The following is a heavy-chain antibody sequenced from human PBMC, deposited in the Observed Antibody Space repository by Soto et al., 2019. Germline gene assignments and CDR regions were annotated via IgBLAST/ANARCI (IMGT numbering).Heavy chain of an antibody. CDR3: AREGYAYGLEF. CDR1: GLSVSDKY. Sequence: EVQLVQTGGGLIKPGGSLSLSCAASGLSVSDKYMSWFRQAPGKGLEWVSLTYTGGNSYFADLVKGRFIVSRDISKNTLFLHMNSLAAEDTAVYYWAREGYAYGLEFWGQGSLVTVSS. CDR2: TYTGGNS. V-gene: IGHV3-53*02. J-gene: IGHJ1*01. D-gene: IGHD3-10*01.